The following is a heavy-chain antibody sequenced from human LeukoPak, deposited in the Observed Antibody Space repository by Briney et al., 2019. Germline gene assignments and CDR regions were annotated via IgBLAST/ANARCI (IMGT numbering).Heavy chain of an antibody. CDR1: GSSLSGSS. J-gene: IGHJ4*02. Sequence: ASVKFSCTVSGSSLSGSSMHCVRHSPPKGLEWLGGFHPEDDEIIYAQTFQGRVTMTEDTSTDTAYMEVRSLRSEDTAVYFCVTGDHSPYYFQYWGQGTLVTVSS. CDR3: VTGDHSPYYFQY. V-gene: IGHV1-24*01. D-gene: IGHD1-26*01. CDR2: FHPEDDEI.